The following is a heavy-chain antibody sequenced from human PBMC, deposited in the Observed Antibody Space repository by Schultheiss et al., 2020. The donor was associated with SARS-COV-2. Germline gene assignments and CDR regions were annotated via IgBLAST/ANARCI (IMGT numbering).Heavy chain of an antibody. D-gene: IGHD2-2*02. CDR2: INHSGST. Sequence: SETLSLTCAVYGGSFSGYYWSWIRQPPGKGLEWIGEINHSGSTNYNPSLKSRVTISVDTSKNQFSLKLSSVTAADTAVYYCAPTYCSSTSCYRYFDLWGRGTLVTVSS. V-gene: IGHV4-34*01. J-gene: IGHJ2*01. CDR3: APTYCSSTSCYRYFDL. CDR1: GGSFSGYY.